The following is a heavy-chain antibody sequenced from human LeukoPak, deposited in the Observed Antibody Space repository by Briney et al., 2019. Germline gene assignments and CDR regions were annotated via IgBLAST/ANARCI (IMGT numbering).Heavy chain of an antibody. CDR1: GYSISSGYY. D-gene: IGHD1-26*01. Sequence: SETLSLTCTVSGYSISSGYYWGWIRQPPGKGLEWIGNIYHSGSTYYNPSLKSRVTISVDTSKNRFSLKLISVTAADTAVYYCAREGRGSYYGGVSDFWGQGTLVTVSS. V-gene: IGHV4-38-2*02. CDR2: IYHSGST. CDR3: AREGRGSYYGGVSDF. J-gene: IGHJ4*02.